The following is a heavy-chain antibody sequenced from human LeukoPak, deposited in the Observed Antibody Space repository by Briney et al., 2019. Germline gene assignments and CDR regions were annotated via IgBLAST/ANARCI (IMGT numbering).Heavy chain of an antibody. CDR2: IKSKTDGGTT. CDR1: GFTLSIAW. J-gene: IGHJ4*02. D-gene: IGHD2-2*01. V-gene: IGHV3-15*01. CDR3: TTDLVVPAATTLTDY. Sequence: AGSLRLSGAASGFTLSIAWMSWVRQAPGKGLEWVGRIKSKTDGGTTDHAAPVKGRFTISRDDSKNTLYLQMNSLKTEDTAVYYCTTDLVVPAATTLTDYWGQGTLVTVSS.